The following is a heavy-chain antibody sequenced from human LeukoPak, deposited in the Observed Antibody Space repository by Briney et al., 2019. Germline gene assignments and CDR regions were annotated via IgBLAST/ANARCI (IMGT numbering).Heavy chain of an antibody. D-gene: IGHD3-10*01. CDR3: AKVMKGSERLTMVRGVIIKTAGLYYMDV. CDR2: ISASGGST. J-gene: IGHJ6*03. Sequence: GGSLRLSCAASGFTLSSYAMSWVRQAPGKGLEWVSSISASGGSTNYADSVKGRFTIYRDNYKNTVYLQMNSLRAEDTAVYYCAKVMKGSERLTMVRGVIIKTAGLYYMDVWGKGTTVTVSS. CDR1: GFTLSSYA. V-gene: IGHV3-23*01.